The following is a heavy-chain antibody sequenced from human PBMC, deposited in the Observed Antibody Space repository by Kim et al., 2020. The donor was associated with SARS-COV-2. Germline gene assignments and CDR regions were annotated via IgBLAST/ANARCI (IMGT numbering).Heavy chain of an antibody. Sequence: GGSLRLSCAASGFTFSSYAMHWVRQAPGKGLEWVAVISYDGSNKYYADSVKGRFTISRDNSKNTLYLQMNSLRAEDTAVYYCARPRIIAVAGTGWFDPWGQGTLVTVSS. CDR1: GFTFSSYA. CDR2: ISYDGSNK. V-gene: IGHV3-30*04. CDR3: ARPRIIAVAGTGWFDP. J-gene: IGHJ5*02. D-gene: IGHD6-19*01.